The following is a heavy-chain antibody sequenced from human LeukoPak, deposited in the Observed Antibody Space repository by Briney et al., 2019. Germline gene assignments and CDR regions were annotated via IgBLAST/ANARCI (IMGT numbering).Heavy chain of an antibody. Sequence: PSQTLSLTCTVSGGSISSGGYYWSWIRQHPGKGLEWIGYIYYSGSTNYNPSLKSRVTISVDTSKNQFSLKLSSVTAADTAVYYCARVVYSSGWYTGNWFDPWGQGTLVTVSS. D-gene: IGHD6-19*01. J-gene: IGHJ5*02. V-gene: IGHV4-31*03. CDR1: GGSISSGGYY. CDR2: IYYSGST. CDR3: ARVVYSSGWYTGNWFDP.